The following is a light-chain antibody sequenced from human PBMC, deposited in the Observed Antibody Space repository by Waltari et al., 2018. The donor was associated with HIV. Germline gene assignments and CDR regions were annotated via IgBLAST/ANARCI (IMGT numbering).Light chain of an antibody. CDR1: SSHIGNNY. CDR3: GTWDSSLSVAV. CDR2: DNN. J-gene: IGLJ2*01. V-gene: IGLV1-51*01. Sequence: QSVLTQPPSVSAAPGQKVTISCSGSSSHIGNNYVSWYQQLPGTAPKLLIYDNNKRPSGIPDRFSGSKSGTSATLGITGLQTGDEADYYCGTWDSSLSVAVFGGGTKLTVL.